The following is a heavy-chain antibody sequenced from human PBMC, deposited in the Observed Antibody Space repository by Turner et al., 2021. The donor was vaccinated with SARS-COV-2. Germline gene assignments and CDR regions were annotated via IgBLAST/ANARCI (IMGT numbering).Heavy chain of an antibody. CDR2: IWYDGSKK. D-gene: IGHD3-10*01. J-gene: IGHJ2*01. CDR3: ARDVDGDPSRGFDV. CDR1: GFTFSSYG. V-gene: IGHV3-33*01. Sequence: QVLLVESGGGVVQPSSSLRLSCAVSGFTFSSYGMHWVRQARGNGLERVAGIWYDGSKKDDAGAVKGRFTSARDNSKKTRDLQRSSRRAEDTAVNYCARDVDGDPSRGFDVWGRGTRVTVS.